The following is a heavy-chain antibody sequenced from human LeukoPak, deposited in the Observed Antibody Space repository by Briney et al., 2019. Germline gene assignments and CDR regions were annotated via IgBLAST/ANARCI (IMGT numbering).Heavy chain of an antibody. J-gene: IGHJ4*02. V-gene: IGHV3-9*01. CDR3: AKDRSMVTTGSSDY. D-gene: IGHD3-10*01. Sequence: PGGSLRLSCAASGFTFVDYAMHWVRQAPGKGLEWVSGISWNSDSIGYADSVRGRFTISRDNAKNSLYLQMSGLSVEDTALYYCAKDRSMVTTGSSDYWGQGTLVTVSS. CDR2: ISWNSDSI. CDR1: GFTFVDYA.